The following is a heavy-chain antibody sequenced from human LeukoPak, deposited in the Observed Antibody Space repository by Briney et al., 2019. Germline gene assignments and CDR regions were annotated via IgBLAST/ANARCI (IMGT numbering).Heavy chain of an antibody. J-gene: IGHJ4*02. D-gene: IGHD4/OR15-4a*01. CDR1: GGSFSGYY. Sequence: KSSETLSLTCAVYGGSFSGYYWSWIRQPPGKGLEWIGEINHSGSTNYNPSLKSRITISVDTYKKQVSLELSFVTAGDTGVYFCASGLRSEYWGQGTLVTVSS. CDR3: ASGLRSEY. V-gene: IGHV4-34*01. CDR2: INHSGST.